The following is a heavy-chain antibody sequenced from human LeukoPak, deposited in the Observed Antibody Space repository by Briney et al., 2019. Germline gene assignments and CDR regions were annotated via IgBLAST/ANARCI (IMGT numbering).Heavy chain of an antibody. CDR2: ISGSGGNT. CDR3: ANEYSKGDI. Sequence: GGSLRLSCAASGFTFSSYAMSWVRQAPGKGLEWVSAISGSGGNTYYADSVKGRFTVSRDNSKNTLYLQMNSLRAEDAAVYYCANEYSKGDIWGQGTMVTVSS. CDR1: GFTFSSYA. J-gene: IGHJ3*02. D-gene: IGHD4-11*01. V-gene: IGHV3-23*01.